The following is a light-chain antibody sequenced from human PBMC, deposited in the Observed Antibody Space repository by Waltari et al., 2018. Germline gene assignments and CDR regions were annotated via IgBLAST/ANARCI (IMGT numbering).Light chain of an antibody. Sequence: QSVLTQPPSVSGAPGQRVTISCTGSWSNIGAGYDVHRYQQLPGKAPTLLVYGGHTRPPGGPDRFFGSKAGTSASLAIPGLQPEDEADYYCQSYDTSLGVVFGGGTKLTVL. CDR3: QSYDTSLGVV. CDR2: GGH. J-gene: IGLJ2*01. V-gene: IGLV1-40*01. CDR1: WSNIGAGYD.